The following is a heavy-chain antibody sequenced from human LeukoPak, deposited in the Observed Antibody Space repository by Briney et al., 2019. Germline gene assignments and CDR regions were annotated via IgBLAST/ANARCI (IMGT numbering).Heavy chain of an antibody. V-gene: IGHV4-39*07. CDR1: GGSIIGEHFY. CDR3: ARDCCGYRSWFDP. D-gene: IGHD6-25*01. J-gene: IGHJ5*02. CDR2: LYYSGST. Sequence: PSETLSLTCTVLGGSIIGEHFYWGWIRQPPGKGLEWIGSLYYSGSTYYNSSLKSRVTISVDTSKNQFSLSLTSVTAADTAVYYCARDCCGYRSWFDPWSQGTPVTVSS.